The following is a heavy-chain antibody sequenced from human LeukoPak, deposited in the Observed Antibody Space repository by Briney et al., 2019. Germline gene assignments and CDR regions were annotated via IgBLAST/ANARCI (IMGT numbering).Heavy chain of an antibody. CDR2: ISTTGGTT. J-gene: IGHJ6*03. V-gene: IGHV3-23*01. Sequence: PGVSLRLSCAASGLTFSSDGMSWVRQAPGGGLEWVSAISTTGGTTYYADSVRGRLTISRDNSRNTLYLQMNSLRAEDTAIYYCAKNGDRGAYCSGGTCYPYYYYYMDVWGKGTTVTISS. D-gene: IGHD2-15*01. CDR1: GLTFSSDG. CDR3: AKNGDRGAYCSGGTCYPYYYYYMDV.